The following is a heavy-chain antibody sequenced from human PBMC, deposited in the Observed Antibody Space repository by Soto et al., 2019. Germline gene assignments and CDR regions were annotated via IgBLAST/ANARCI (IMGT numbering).Heavy chain of an antibody. CDR3: AKDRSRGIAASIDE. D-gene: IGHD6-13*01. CDR1: GFTFSSYA. CDR2: ISGSGGST. V-gene: IGHV3-23*01. Sequence: GGSLILSCAASGFTFSSYAMSWVRQAPGKGLEWVSAISGSGGSTYYADSVKGRFTISRDNSKNTLYLQMNSLRAEDTAVYYCAKDRSRGIAASIDEWGQGTLVTVSS. J-gene: IGHJ4*02.